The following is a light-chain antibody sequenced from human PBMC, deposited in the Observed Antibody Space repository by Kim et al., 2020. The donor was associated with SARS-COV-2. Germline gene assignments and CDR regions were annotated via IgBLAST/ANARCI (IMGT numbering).Light chain of an antibody. Sequence: DIQMTQSPSSLSASVGDTVTITCQASQDVTNYLNWFQQKPGKAPQLLIYDASTLETGVPSRFSGSGSGTEFTFTISSLQPEDLATYYCQHYYNHPLIFGGGNKV. J-gene: IGKJ4*01. CDR2: DAS. CDR1: QDVTNY. CDR3: QHYYNHPLI. V-gene: IGKV1-33*01.